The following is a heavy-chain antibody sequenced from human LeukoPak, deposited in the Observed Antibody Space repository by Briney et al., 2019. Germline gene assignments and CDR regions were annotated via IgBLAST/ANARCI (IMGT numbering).Heavy chain of an antibody. Sequence: SETLSLTCTVSGGSISSSSYYWGWIRQPPGKGLEWIGSMYYSGSTYQNPSLKSRVTISVDTSKNQFSLKLSSVTAADTAVYYCARESSSGWYYSNYWGQGTLVTVSS. CDR1: GGSISSSSYY. D-gene: IGHD6-19*01. V-gene: IGHV4-39*02. CDR3: ARESSSGWYYSNY. CDR2: MYYSGST. J-gene: IGHJ4*02.